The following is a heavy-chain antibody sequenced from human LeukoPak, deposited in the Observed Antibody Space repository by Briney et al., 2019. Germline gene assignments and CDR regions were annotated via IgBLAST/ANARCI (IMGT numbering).Heavy chain of an antibody. CDR3: AKSGYNRFDY. CDR1: GFTFSISD. Sequence: GGSLRLSCAASGFTFSISDMSWVRQAPGKGLEWVSAISGSGGRTYYADSVKGRFTISRDNSKNTLYLQMNSLRAEDTAVYYCAKSGYNRFDYWGQGTLVTVSS. D-gene: IGHD5-24*01. CDR2: ISGSGGRT. J-gene: IGHJ4*02. V-gene: IGHV3-23*01.